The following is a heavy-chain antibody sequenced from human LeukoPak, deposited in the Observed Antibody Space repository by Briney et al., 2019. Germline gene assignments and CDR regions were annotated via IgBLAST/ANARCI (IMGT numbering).Heavy chain of an antibody. V-gene: IGHV4-38-2*02. Sequence: SETLSLTCTVSGYSISSGYCWGWVRQPPGKGLEWIGSICHSGSAYYNPSLKSRVTISVDTSKNQFSLKLRSVTAADTAVYYCARDTGAYCSSTSCPIHSFDYWGQGTLVTVSS. J-gene: IGHJ4*02. CDR2: ICHSGSA. CDR3: ARDTGAYCSSTSCPIHSFDY. D-gene: IGHD2-2*01. CDR1: GYSISSGYC.